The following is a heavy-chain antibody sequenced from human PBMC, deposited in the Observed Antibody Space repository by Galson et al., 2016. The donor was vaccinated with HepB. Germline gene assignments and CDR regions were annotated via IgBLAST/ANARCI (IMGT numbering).Heavy chain of an antibody. Sequence: SVKVSCKASGYTFTSYHMHWVRQAPGQGLEWMGSVDPSGGSTNYARKFQGRVTMTRDTSTTTVYMELSSLRSEDTAVYYCAYSRGYWAFDDWGQGTLVTVSS. CDR2: VDPSGGST. J-gene: IGHJ4*02. D-gene: IGHD3-22*01. CDR1: GYTFTSYH. V-gene: IGHV1-46*01. CDR3: AYSRGYWAFDD.